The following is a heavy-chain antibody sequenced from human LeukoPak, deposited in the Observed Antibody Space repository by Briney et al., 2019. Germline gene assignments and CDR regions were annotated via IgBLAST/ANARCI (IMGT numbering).Heavy chain of an antibody. CDR3: ARGPGCISTTCPYYFDY. D-gene: IGHD2-2*01. J-gene: IGHJ4*02. CDR2: MNPNSGNI. V-gene: IGHV1-8*03. CDR1: GYTFTSYD. Sequence: ASVKVSCKASGYTFTSYDINWVRQATGQGLECMGWMNPNSGNIGYAQKFQGRVTITRNTSISTAYMELSSLRSEDTAVYYCARGPGCISTTCPYYFDYWGQGTLVTVSS.